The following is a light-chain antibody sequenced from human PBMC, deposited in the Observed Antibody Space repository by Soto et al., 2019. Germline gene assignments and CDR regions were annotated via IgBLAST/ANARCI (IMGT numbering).Light chain of an antibody. V-gene: IGKV1-5*03. CDR3: QQYNSSWT. CDR1: QSISSW. Sequence: DIQMTQSPSTLSASVGDRVTITCRASQSISSWLAWYQQKPGKAPKLLIYKASSLESGVPSRFSGSGSGTEFTLTISSLQPDDFATYYFQQYNSSWTFGQVTKVEIK. J-gene: IGKJ1*01. CDR2: KAS.